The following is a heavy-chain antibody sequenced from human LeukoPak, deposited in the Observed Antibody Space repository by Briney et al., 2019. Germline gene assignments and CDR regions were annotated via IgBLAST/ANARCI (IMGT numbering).Heavy chain of an antibody. Sequence: GASVKVSCKASGYTFTGYYMHWVRQAPGQGLEWMGWTNPNSGGTNYAQKFQGRVTMTRDTSISTAYMELSRLRSDDTAVYYCARGLGYCSSTSCSPGAYYYYYGMDVWGQGTTVTVSS. V-gene: IGHV1-2*02. CDR2: TNPNSGGT. CDR1: GYTFTGYY. CDR3: ARGLGYCSSTSCSPGAYYYYYGMDV. D-gene: IGHD2-2*01. J-gene: IGHJ6*02.